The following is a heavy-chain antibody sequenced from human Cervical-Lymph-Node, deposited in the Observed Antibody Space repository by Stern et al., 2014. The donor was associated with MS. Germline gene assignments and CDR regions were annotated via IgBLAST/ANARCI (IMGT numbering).Heavy chain of an antibody. CDR2: LYWYYEN. D-gene: IGHD1-26*01. CDR3: AHRSTSVAGAWAS. V-gene: IGHV2-5*01. Sequence: QITLKESGPTLVKPTQTLTLTCDFSGFSLTTSGVGVGWIRQPPGKALEWLARLYWYYENRSSPSLKYRLSIITDTAKNQVVLTMTNMDPVDTGTYYCAHRSTSVAGAWASWGQGILVVVSS. J-gene: IGHJ5*02. CDR1: GFSLTTSGVG.